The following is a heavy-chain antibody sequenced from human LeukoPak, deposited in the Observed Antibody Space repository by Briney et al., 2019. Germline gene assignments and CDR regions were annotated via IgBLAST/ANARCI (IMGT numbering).Heavy chain of an antibody. CDR2: IRGSGGST. CDR3: ARSTVTTWGNWFDP. Sequence: GGSLRLSCEASGFTFSSYAMSWVRQAPGKGLEWVSAIRGSGGSTYYADSVKGRFTISRDNSKNTLYLQMNSLRAEDTAVYYCARSTVTTWGNWFDPWGQGTLVTVSS. J-gene: IGHJ5*02. D-gene: IGHD4-17*01. V-gene: IGHV3-23*01. CDR1: GFTFSSYA.